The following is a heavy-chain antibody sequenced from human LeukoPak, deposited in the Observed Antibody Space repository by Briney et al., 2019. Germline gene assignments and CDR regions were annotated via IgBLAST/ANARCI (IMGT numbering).Heavy chain of an antibody. CDR1: GGSISSGGYS. CDR3: ARGSDYGSGNWFDP. J-gene: IGHJ5*02. D-gene: IGHD3-10*01. V-gene: IGHV4-30-2*01. CDR2: IYHSGST. Sequence: SRTLSLTCAVSGGSISSGGYSWSWIRQPPGKGLEWIGYIYHSGSTYYNPSLKSRVTISVDRSKNQFSLKLSSMTAADTAVYYCARGSDYGSGNWFDPWGQGTLVTVSS.